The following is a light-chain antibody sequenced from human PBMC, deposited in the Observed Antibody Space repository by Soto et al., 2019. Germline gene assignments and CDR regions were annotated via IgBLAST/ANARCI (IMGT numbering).Light chain of an antibody. CDR2: NNN. Sequence: QSVLTQPPSASGTPGQRVTISCSGSTSNIGSNAVSWYQQLPGTAPKLLIYNNNHRPSGVPDRFSGSKSGTSASVAISGLQSEDEADYYCATWDDSLSGWVFGGGTKLTVL. CDR1: TSNIGSNA. V-gene: IGLV1-44*01. J-gene: IGLJ3*02. CDR3: ATWDDSLSGWV.